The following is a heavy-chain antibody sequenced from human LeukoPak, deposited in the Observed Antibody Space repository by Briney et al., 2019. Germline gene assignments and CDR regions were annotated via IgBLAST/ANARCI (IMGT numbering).Heavy chain of an antibody. CDR1: GGSISSSSYY. D-gene: IGHD3-10*01. CDR3: ARGGGAFDI. J-gene: IGHJ3*02. V-gene: IGHV4-39*07. CDR2: IYYSGST. Sequence: SETLSLTCTVSGGSISSSSYYWGWIRQPPGKGLEWIGSIYYSGSTYYNPSLKSRVTISVDTSKNQFSLRLRSVTAADTAVYYCARGGGAFDIWGQGTMVTVSS.